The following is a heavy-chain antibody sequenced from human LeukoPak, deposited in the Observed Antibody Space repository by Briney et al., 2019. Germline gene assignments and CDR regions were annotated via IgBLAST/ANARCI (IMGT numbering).Heavy chain of an antibody. CDR1: GGSINDYF. CDR3: ARLHFAAAEEFDP. D-gene: IGHD6-13*01. V-gene: IGHV4-59*08. J-gene: IGHJ5*02. Sequence: SETLSLTCTVSGGSINDYFWSWIPQPPGEGLEWIGYIYNSGSTNYNPSLKSRVSISADTSNTQFSLNLSSVTAADTAVYYCARLHFAAAEEFDPWGQGTLVTVPS. CDR2: IYNSGST.